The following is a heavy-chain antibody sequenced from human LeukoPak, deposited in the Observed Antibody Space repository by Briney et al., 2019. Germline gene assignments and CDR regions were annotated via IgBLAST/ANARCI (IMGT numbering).Heavy chain of an antibody. V-gene: IGHV3-33*01. D-gene: IGHD6-19*01. CDR1: GFTFSSYG. CDR3: ARGSSGWYPGPFDY. J-gene: IGHJ4*02. Sequence: GGSLRLSCAASGFTFSSYGMHWVRQAPGKGLEWVAVIWYDGSNKYYADSVKGRFTISRDNSKSTLYLQMNSLRAEDTAVYYCARGSSGWYPGPFDYWGQGTLVTVSS. CDR2: IWYDGSNK.